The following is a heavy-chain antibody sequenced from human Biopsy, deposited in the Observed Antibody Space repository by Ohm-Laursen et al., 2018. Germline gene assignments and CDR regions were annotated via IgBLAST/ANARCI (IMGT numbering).Heavy chain of an antibody. CDR1: GGSINGGRYY. V-gene: IGHV4-31*03. Sequence: TLSLTCTVSGGSINGGRYYWNWLRHHQGKGLEGIGNIFYSANTYYNLSIKSRVTISVDTSKNQFSLKLSSVTAADTAVYYCASLGRGDYFPSCFDVWGQGALVTVSS. CDR2: IFYSANT. CDR3: ASLGRGDYFPSCFDV. J-gene: IGHJ4*02. D-gene: IGHD3-10*02.